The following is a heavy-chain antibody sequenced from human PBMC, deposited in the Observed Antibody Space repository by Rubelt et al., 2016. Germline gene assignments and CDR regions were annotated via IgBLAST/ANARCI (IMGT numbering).Heavy chain of an antibody. CDR3: ARGRSNNYGMDV. D-gene: IGHD2/OR15-2a*01. J-gene: IGHJ6*02. Sequence: EVQLLESGGGLVQPGGSLRLSCAASGFTFTNYAMSWVRQAPGKGLEWVSSIDSSSVYIYYASSVKGRFTISRDNAKNSLYLQMISLRAEDTGVYYCARGRSNNYGMDVWGQGTTVTVSS. V-gene: IGHV3-21*01. CDR2: IDSSSVYI. CDR1: GFTFTNYA.